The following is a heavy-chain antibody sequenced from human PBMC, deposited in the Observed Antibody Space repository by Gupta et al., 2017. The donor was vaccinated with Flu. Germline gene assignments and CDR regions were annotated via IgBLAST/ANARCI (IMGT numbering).Heavy chain of an antibody. CDR3: VRARGGSYHYFEY. Sequence: QVQLVESGGGVVQPGRSLRLSCAASGFTFMSYGMPWVRQAPGKGPEWVALIWYDGSNEDYGDSVKGRFNISRDNSKNKVDLQMKRLKVEDTAMYYCVRARGGSYHYFEYWGQGILVKVSS. CDR2: IWYDGSNE. D-gene: IGHD3-16*02. V-gene: IGHV3-33*01. CDR1: GFTFMSYG. J-gene: IGHJ4*02.